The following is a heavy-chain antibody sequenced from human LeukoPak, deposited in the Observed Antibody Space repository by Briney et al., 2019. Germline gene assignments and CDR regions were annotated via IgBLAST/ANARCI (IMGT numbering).Heavy chain of an antibody. J-gene: IGHJ3*02. D-gene: IGHD4-17*01. CDR2: IYHSGST. CDR1: GYSISSGYY. CDR3: ARDFGDYGDYVFAFDI. V-gene: IGHV4-38-2*02. Sequence: SETLSLTCTASGYSISSGYYWGWIRQPPGKGLEWIGSIYHSGSTYYNPSLKSRVTISVDTSKNQFSLKLSSVTAADTAVYYCARDFGDYGDYVFAFDIWGQGTMVTVSS.